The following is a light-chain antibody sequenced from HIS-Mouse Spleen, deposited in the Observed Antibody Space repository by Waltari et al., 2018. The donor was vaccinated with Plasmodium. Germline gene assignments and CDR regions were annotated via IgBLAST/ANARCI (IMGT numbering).Light chain of an antibody. CDR1: QDISNY. CDR3: QQYDNLPYT. Sequence: DIQMTQSPSSLSASVGDRVTLTCQASQDISNYLNWYQQKPGKAPKLLIYDASNLETGVPSRFSGSVSGTDFTFTISSLQPEDIATYYCQQYDNLPYTFGQGTKLEIK. J-gene: IGKJ2*01. V-gene: IGKV1-33*01. CDR2: DAS.